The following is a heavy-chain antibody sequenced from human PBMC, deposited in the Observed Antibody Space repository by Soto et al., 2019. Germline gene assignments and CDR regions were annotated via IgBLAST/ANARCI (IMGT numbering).Heavy chain of an antibody. J-gene: IGHJ5*02. CDR2: MNPNSGNT. V-gene: IGHV1-8*01. Sequence: QVQLVQSGAEVKKPGASVKVSCKASGYTFTSYDINWVRQATGQGLEWMGWMNPNSGNTGYAQKIHGKSPMTSNTSISSADIELSSQTSEDTSAYYSARAGYNWNDGGSWFDPWGQGPLVTVSS. CDR3: ARAGYNWNDGGSWFDP. CDR1: GYTFTSYD. D-gene: IGHD1-1*01.